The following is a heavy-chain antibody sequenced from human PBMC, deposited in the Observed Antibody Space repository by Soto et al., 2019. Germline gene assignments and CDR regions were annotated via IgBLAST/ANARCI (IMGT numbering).Heavy chain of an antibody. V-gene: IGHV1-69*01. CDR2: IIPLFGTE. D-gene: IGHD6-19*01. Sequence: QVQLEQSGAEVKQPGSSVRVSCKTSGGTFSTYAINWVGPAPGQGFEWLGAIIPLFGTEDHSQKFQGRVTITANESTSTAYMELSSLKSDDTAVYFCASPKGTYSSGYYYFDFWGQGTLVTVSS. J-gene: IGHJ4*02. CDR1: GGTFSTYA. CDR3: ASPKGTYSSGYYYFDF.